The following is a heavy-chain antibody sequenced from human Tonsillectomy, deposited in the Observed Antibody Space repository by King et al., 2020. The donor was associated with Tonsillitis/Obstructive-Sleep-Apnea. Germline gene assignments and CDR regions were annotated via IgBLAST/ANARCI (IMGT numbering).Heavy chain of an antibody. D-gene: IGHD3-10*01. V-gene: IGHV3-30*04. CDR2: ISYDGSNK. CDR1: GFTFSSYA. CDR3: ARDEYYGSGSYYYYYYGIDV. Sequence: VQLVESGGGVVQPGRSLRLSCAASGFTFSSYAMHWVRQAPGKGLEWVAVISYDGSNKYYADSVKGRFTISRDNSKNTLYLQMNSLRAEDTAVYYCARDEYYGSGSYYYYYYGIDVWGQGTTVTVSS. J-gene: IGHJ6*02.